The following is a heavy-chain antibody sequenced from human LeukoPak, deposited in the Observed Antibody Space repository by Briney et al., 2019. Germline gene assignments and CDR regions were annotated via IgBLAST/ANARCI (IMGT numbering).Heavy chain of an antibody. CDR1: GYTFTSYG. J-gene: IGHJ6*02. V-gene: IGHV1-18*04. Sequence: GASVKVSCKASGYTFTSYGISWVRQAPGQGLEWMGWISAYNGNTNYAQKLQGRVTMTTDTSTSTAYMELRSLRSDDTAVYYCAGEGRTMVYDTTIYYYYGMDVWGQGTTVTVSS. CDR3: AGEGRTMVYDTTIYYYYGMDV. D-gene: IGHD5/OR15-5a*01. CDR2: ISAYNGNT.